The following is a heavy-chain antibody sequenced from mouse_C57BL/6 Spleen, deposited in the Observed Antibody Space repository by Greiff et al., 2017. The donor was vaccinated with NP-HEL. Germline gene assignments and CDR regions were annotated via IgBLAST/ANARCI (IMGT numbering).Heavy chain of an antibody. D-gene: IGHD1-2*01. J-gene: IGHJ3*01. CDR3: ARQTVYGRFAY. CDR2: ISSSSSTI. CDR1: GFTFSDYG. Sequence: EVKLVESGGGLVKPGGSLKLSCAASGFTFSDYGMHWVRQAPEKGLEWVAYISSSSSTIYYADTVKGRFTISRDTAKNTLFLQMTSLRSEDTAMYYCARQTVYGRFAYWGQGTLVTVSA. V-gene: IGHV5-17*01.